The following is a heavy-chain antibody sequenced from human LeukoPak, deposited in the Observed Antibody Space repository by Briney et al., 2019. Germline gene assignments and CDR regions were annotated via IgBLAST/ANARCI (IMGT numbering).Heavy chain of an antibody. CDR2: ITSSGGDT. V-gene: IGHV3-23*01. J-gene: IGHJ4*02. CDR3: AKADYNDYAFDN. CDR1: GFTFSNYA. D-gene: IGHD4-11*01. Sequence: GGSLRLSCAVSGFTFSNYAMSWVRQAPGKGLEWVSAITSSGGDTYNADSVRGRFSISRDNSKNTLYLQMNSLRAEDTAVVFCAKADYNDYAFDNWGQGTLVTVSA.